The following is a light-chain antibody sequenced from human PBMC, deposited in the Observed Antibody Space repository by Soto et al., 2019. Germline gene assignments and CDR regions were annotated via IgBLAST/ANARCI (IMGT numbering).Light chain of an antibody. CDR1: QSVSSY. Sequence: EIVLTQSPATLSLSPGERATLSFRASQSVSSYLAWYQQKPGQAPRLLIYGASNRATDIPARFSGSGSGTDFTLTISSLDSEDFAVYYCQQRGNWPRTFGQGTKLEI. V-gene: IGKV3-11*01. J-gene: IGKJ2*01. CDR2: GAS. CDR3: QQRGNWPRT.